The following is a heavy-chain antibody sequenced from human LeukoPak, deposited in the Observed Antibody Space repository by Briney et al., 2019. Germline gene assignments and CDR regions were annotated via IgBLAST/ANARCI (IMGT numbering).Heavy chain of an antibody. CDR3: ARGETAAGARDYKDV. V-gene: IGHV4-34*01. Sequence: PSATLSLTCAVYDGYFRRYYWSSIHQPPGKGLEWIGEVNHSGSTNYNPSLKRRLTMSLDTSKHQLPPMLHSVTPADPAILYCARGETAAGARDYKDVWDTGATVTVSS. CDR1: DGYFRRYY. J-gene: IGHJ6*03. CDR2: VNHSGST. D-gene: IGHD6-13*01.